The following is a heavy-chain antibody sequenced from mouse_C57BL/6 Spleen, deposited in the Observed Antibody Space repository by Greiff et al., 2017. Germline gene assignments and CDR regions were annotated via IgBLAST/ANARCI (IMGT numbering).Heavy chain of an antibody. CDR3: AKYRYGNHWFAY. CDR2: IDPSDSYT. V-gene: IGHV1-69*01. CDR1: GYTFNSYW. Sequence: QVQLQQPGAELVMPGASVKLSCKASGYTFNSYWMHWVKQRPGQGLEWIGEIDPSDSYTKYNPQFKGKSTLTVDKSSSTAYMQLSRLTSEDSAVNYCAKYRYGNHWFAYWGQGTLVTVSA. J-gene: IGHJ3*01. D-gene: IGHD2-1*01.